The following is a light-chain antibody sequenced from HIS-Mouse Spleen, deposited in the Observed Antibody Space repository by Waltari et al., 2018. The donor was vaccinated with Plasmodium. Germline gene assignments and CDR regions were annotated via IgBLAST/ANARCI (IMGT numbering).Light chain of an antibody. J-gene: IGKJ2*01. CDR2: AAS. V-gene: IGKV1-8*01. CDR1: QGISSY. CDR3: QQYYSYPPYT. Sequence: AIRMTQSPSSFSASPGERATLSCRASQGISSYLAWYQQKPGKAPKLLIYAASTYQSGVTSRFSGSRSGTDFTLTIICMQSEDFATYYCQQYYSYPPYTFGQGTKLEIK.